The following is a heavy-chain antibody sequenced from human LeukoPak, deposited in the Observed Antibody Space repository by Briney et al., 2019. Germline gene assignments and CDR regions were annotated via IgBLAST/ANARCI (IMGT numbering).Heavy chain of an antibody. D-gene: IGHD3-10*01. J-gene: IGHJ5*02. CDR2: INLNSGGT. CDR3: ARDFPQLLWFGDGVAYNWFDP. Sequence: ASVKVSCKASGYTFTGYYMHWVRQAPGQGLEWMGWINLNSGGTNYAQKFQGRVTMTRDTTISTAYMELSRLRSDDTAVYYCARDFPQLLWFGDGVAYNWFDPWGQGTLVTVSS. V-gene: IGHV1-2*02. CDR1: GYTFTGYY.